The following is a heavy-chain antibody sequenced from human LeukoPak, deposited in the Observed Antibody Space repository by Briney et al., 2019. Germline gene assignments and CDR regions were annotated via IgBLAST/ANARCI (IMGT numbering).Heavy chain of an antibody. Sequence: TGGPLRLSCTASGFTFSSYWMNWVRQVPGKELEWVAIIKSDGTEEHYLDSVKGRFTISRDNANNLLFLQMNNLRAEDTAVYYCAGGGGYLIDYWGQGTLVTVSS. CDR3: AGGGGYLIDY. CDR1: GFTFSSYW. CDR2: IKSDGTEE. J-gene: IGHJ4*02. V-gene: IGHV3-7*03. D-gene: IGHD3-22*01.